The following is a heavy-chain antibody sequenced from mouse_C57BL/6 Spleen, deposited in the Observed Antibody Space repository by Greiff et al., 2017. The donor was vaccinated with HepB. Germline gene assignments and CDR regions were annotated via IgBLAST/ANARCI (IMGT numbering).Heavy chain of an antibody. CDR3: ARTATTPYFDV. J-gene: IGHJ1*03. D-gene: IGHD1-2*01. CDR2: IDPSDSYT. V-gene: IGHV1-69*01. Sequence: QVQLQQSGAELVMPGASVKLSCKASGYTFTSYWMHWVKQRPGQGLEWIGEIDPSDSYTNYNQKFKGKSTLTVDKSSSTAYMQLSSLTSEDSAVYYCARTATTPYFDVWGTGTTVTVSS. CDR1: GYTFTSYW.